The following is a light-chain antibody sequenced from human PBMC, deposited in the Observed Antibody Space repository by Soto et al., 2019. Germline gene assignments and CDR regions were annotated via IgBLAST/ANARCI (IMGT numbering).Light chain of an antibody. CDR2: GAS. CDR3: QQYNNWPLT. J-gene: IGKJ1*01. V-gene: IGKV3-15*01. CDR1: QSVGRS. Sequence: EKVMTQSPATLSVSPGESATLSCRASQSVGRSLAWYQQKPGQTPRLLIYGASIRATGIPARYSGGGSGTEFTLTISSLQSEDFAVYYCQQYNNWPLTFGQGTKVEL.